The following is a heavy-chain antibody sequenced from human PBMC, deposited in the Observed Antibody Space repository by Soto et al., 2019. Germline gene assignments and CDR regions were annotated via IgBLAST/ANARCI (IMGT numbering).Heavy chain of an antibody. D-gene: IGHD2-21*01. V-gene: IGHV1-18*01. Sequence: DSVKGSCKSSGYTCTNCRVTWVRVAPGQGLEWLGWVGPYSDRTNYAQNLQGRVTMTTDTSTTTAYLEMRSLTSDDTAVYYCARDDIALVIVSRGHTWLDHWGQGTVFTV. CDR2: VGPYSDRT. J-gene: IGHJ5*02. CDR1: GYTCTNCR. CDR3: ARDDIALVIVSRGHTWLDH.